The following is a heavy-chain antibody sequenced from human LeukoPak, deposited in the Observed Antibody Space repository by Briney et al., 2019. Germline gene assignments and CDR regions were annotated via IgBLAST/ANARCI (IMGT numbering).Heavy chain of an antibody. CDR3: ARESTRASPGY. Sequence: PGGSLRLSCATSGFSVSNFGMAWVRQAPGKGLEWVAGIRGSRGHTYYANSVEGRFTISRDNSKNTLYLQMNSLRAEDTAVYYCARESTRASPGYWGQGTLVTVSS. CDR1: GFSVSNFG. J-gene: IGHJ4*02. V-gene: IGHV3-23*01. CDR2: IRGSRGHT. D-gene: IGHD5/OR15-5a*01.